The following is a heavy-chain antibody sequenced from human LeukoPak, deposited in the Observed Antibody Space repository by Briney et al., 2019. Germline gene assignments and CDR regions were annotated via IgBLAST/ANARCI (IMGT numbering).Heavy chain of an antibody. Sequence: KAGGSLRLSCAASGFTFSSYSMNWVRQAPGKGLEWVSSISGSSSHIYYADSVKGRFTISRDNAKNSLYLQMNSLRAEDTAVYYCARDLGGYSGFPLDYWGQGTRVTVSS. CDR2: ISGSSSHI. CDR1: GFTFSSYS. V-gene: IGHV3-21*01. D-gene: IGHD5-12*01. CDR3: ARDLGGYSGFPLDY. J-gene: IGHJ4*02.